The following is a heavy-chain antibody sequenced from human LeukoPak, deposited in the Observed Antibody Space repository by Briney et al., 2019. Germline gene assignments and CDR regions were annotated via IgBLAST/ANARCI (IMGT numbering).Heavy chain of an antibody. J-gene: IGHJ4*02. Sequence: GGSLRLSCAASGFTFSSYAMHWVRQAPGKGLEWVAVISYDGSNKYYADSVKGRFTISRDNSKSTLYLQMNSLRAEDTAVYYCARVFREGYVDTAMVTDYWGQGTLVTVSS. CDR3: ARVFREGYVDTAMVTDY. CDR2: ISYDGSNK. V-gene: IGHV3-30*04. CDR1: GFTFSSYA. D-gene: IGHD5-18*01.